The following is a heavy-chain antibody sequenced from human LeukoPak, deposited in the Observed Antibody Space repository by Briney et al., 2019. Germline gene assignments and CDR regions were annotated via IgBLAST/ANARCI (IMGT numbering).Heavy chain of an antibody. D-gene: IGHD2-15*01. V-gene: IGHV3-74*01. Sequence: GGSLRLSCAASGFTFSSYWMHWVRQAPGKGLVWVSRINTDGSSTSYADSVKGRFTISRDNAKNTLYLQMNSLRAEDTAVYYCARVQVVVAATPFDYWGKGTLVTVSS. CDR3: ARVQVVVAATPFDY. CDR2: INTDGSST. J-gene: IGHJ4*02. CDR1: GFTFSSYW.